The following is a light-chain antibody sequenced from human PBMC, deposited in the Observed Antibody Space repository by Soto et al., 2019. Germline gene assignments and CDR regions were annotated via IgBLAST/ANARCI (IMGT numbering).Light chain of an antibody. J-gene: IGKJ1*01. V-gene: IGKV3-15*01. CDR3: QQYNNGPPWT. CDR1: QSVSNN. Sequence: ILMTQSPATLSVSPGERATLSCRASQSVSNNLAWYQQKPGQAPRLLIYDASTRATGIPARFSGSGSGTAFTLTISGLQSEDFAVYYWQQYNNGPPWTFGQGTKVEIK. CDR2: DAS.